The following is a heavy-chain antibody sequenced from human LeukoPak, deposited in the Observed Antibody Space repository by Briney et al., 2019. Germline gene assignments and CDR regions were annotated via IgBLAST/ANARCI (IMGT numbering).Heavy chain of an antibody. V-gene: IGHV1-18*01. CDR3: ARTVAGGGYWYFDL. J-gene: IGHJ2*01. D-gene: IGHD6-19*01. CDR2: ISVYNDKS. CDR1: VYTFTNYG. Sequence: ASVKVSCKASVYTFTNYGLTSVRQAPGQGLEWMGWISVYNDKSNYAQKFQGRVTMTADTSTRTAYLELRSLRSDDTAVYYCARTVAGGGYWYFDLWGRGTLVTVSS.